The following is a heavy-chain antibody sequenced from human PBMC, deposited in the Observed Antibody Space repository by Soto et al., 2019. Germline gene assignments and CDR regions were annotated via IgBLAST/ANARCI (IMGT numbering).Heavy chain of an antibody. CDR3: TIGSWSGEVFDI. J-gene: IGHJ3*02. CDR1: GGTFNTYS. V-gene: IGHV1-69*02. CDR2: IIPMLGVR. Sequence: QVQLVQSGAEVKKPGSSVKVSCKDSGGTFNTYSMFWVRQAPGQGLEWMGRIIPMLGVRNYAKRFQDRVTITADKSTATVHMELSSLRSEDTALYYCTIGSWSGEVFDIWGQGTMVTVSS. D-gene: IGHD2-21*01.